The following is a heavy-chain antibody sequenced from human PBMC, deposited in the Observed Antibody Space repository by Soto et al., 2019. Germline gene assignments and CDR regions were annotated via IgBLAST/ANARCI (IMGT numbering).Heavy chain of an antibody. CDR3: ARDKQRFLEWLLSAAFDI. Sequence: TLSLPSTVSCGSIINGGCCWSLVRQQPGRGLEWIGYIYYSGSTYYNPSLKSRVTISVDTSKNQFSLKLSSVTAADTAVYYCARDKQRFLEWLLSAAFDIWGQGTMVTVSS. CDR1: CGSIINGGCC. CDR2: IYYSGST. J-gene: IGHJ3*02. V-gene: IGHV4-31*03. D-gene: IGHD3-3*01.